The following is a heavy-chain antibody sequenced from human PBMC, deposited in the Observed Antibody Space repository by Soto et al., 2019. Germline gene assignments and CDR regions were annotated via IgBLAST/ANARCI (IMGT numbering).Heavy chain of an antibody. V-gene: IGHV4-59*08. D-gene: IGHD6-13*01. Sequence: SETLSLTCTVSGGSISSYYWSWIRQPPGKGLEWIGYIYYSGSTNYNPSLKSRVTISVDTSKNQFSLKLSSVTAADTAVYYCARLGIAAAGTVYWGQGTLVTVSS. CDR3: ARLGIAAAGTVY. CDR2: IYYSGST. J-gene: IGHJ4*02. CDR1: GGSISSYY.